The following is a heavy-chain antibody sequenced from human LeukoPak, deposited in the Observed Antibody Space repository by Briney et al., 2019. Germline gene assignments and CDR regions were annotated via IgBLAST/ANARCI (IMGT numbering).Heavy chain of an antibody. CDR2: TNEDGSYA. J-gene: IGHJ4*02. Sequence: GGSLRLSCAASGFTLSSYWVHWVRQPPGKGLMWLSRTNEDGSYAEFADSVKGRFTISRDNAKNTVYLQMNSLRAEDTAVYYCAKGSRIWGNYYFDFWGQGTLVTVSS. D-gene: IGHD3-16*01. CDR1: GFTLSSYW. CDR3: AKGSRIWGNYYFDF. V-gene: IGHV3-74*03.